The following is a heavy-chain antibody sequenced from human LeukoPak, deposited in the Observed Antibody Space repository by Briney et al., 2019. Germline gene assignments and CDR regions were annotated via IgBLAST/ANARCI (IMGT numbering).Heavy chain of an antibody. D-gene: IGHD5-12*01. V-gene: IGHV4-38-2*02. Sequence: SETLSLTCTVSGYSISSGYYWGWIRQPPGKGLEWIGSIYYSGSTYYNPSLKSRVTISVDTSKNQFSLKLSSVTAADTAVYYCARVNIGVDYWGQGTLVTVSS. CDR1: GYSISSGYY. CDR3: ARVNIGVDY. CDR2: IYYSGST. J-gene: IGHJ4*02.